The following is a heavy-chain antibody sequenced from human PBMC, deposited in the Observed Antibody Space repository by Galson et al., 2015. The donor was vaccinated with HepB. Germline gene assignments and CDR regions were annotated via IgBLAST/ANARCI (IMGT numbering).Heavy chain of an antibody. CDR3: AREPSVFRCFESDWFDP. CDR1: GFTFSSYS. J-gene: IGHJ5*02. D-gene: IGHD3-3*01. Sequence: SLRLSCAASGFTFSSYSMNWVRQAPGKGLEWVSAISSSSSYIYYADSVKGRFTISRDNAKNSLYLQMNSLRAEDTAVYYGAREPSVFRCFESDWFDPWGQGTLVTVSS. CDR2: ISSSSSYI. V-gene: IGHV3-21*01.